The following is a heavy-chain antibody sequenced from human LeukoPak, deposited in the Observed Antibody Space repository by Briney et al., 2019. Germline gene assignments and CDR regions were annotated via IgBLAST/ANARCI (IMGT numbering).Heavy chain of an antibody. CDR1: GYTFTSYA. V-gene: IGHV1-3*01. CDR3: ARGLWFGELLGGYYFDY. Sequence: ASVKVSCKASGYTFTSYAMHWVRQAPGRRLEWMGWINAGNGNTKYSQKFQGRVTITRDTSASTAYMELSSLRSEDTAVYYCARGLWFGELLGGYYFDYWGRGTLVTVPS. J-gene: IGHJ4*02. CDR2: INAGNGNT. D-gene: IGHD3-10*01.